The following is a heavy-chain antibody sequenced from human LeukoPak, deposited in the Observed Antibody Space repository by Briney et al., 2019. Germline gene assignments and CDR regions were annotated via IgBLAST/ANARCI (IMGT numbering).Heavy chain of an antibody. J-gene: IGHJ4*02. V-gene: IGHV4-61*01. Sequence: KPSETLSLTCTVSGGSVSSGSYYWSWIRQPPGKGLEWIGCIYYSGSTDYNPSLKSRVTISVDTSKNQFSLNLSSVTAADTAVYYCARAVAVAGGFDYWGQGTLVTVSS. CDR3: ARAVAVAGGFDY. CDR2: IYYSGST. D-gene: IGHD6-19*01. CDR1: GGSVSSGSYY.